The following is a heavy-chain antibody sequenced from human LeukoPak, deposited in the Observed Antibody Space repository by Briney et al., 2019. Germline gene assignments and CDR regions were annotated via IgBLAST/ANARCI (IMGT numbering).Heavy chain of an antibody. CDR1: GGTFSSYA. CDR2: ISGSGGST. Sequence: SCKASGGTFSSYAMSWVRQAPGKGLEWVSAISGSGGSTYYADSVKGRFTISRDNSKNTLYLQMNSLRAEDTAVYYCAKDQPTVTPFDYWGQGTLVTVSS. D-gene: IGHD4-17*01. V-gene: IGHV3-23*01. J-gene: IGHJ4*02. CDR3: AKDQPTVTPFDY.